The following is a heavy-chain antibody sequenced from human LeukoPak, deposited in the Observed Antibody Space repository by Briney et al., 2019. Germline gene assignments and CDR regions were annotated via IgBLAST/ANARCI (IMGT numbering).Heavy chain of an antibody. D-gene: IGHD3-3*01. CDR2: INHSGST. Sequence: SETLSLTCAVYGGSFSGYYWSWIRQPPGKGLEWIGEINHSGSTNYNPSLKSRVTISVDTSKNQFSLKLSSVTAADTAVYYCARGGKAWYYDFWSGPPDMDVWGQGTTVTVSS. J-gene: IGHJ6*02. V-gene: IGHV4-34*01. CDR3: ARGGKAWYYDFWSGPPDMDV. CDR1: GGSFSGYY.